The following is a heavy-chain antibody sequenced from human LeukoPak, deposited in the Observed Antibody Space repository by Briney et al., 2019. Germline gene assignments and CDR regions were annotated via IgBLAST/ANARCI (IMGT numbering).Heavy chain of an antibody. CDR3: AKLVNY. Sequence: PGGSLRLSCVASGFTFSSSSMSWVRQAPGKGLECVSSIRASDGRTYYGDSVEGRFTISRDNSKNTLYLQMNSLRAEDTAVYYCAKLVNYWGQGLLDTVSS. CDR2: IRASDGRT. CDR1: GFTFSSSS. D-gene: IGHD2-21*01. J-gene: IGHJ4*02. V-gene: IGHV3-23*01.